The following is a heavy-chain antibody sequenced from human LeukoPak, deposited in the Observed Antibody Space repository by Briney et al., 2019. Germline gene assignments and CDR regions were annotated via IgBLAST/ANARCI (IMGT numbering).Heavy chain of an antibody. CDR2: IYHSGSP. D-gene: IGHD4-11*01. Sequence: SETLSLTCTVSGDSLGSGDYYWNWIRQHPEKGLEWIGYIYHSGSPYYNPSLKSRTSISIDTSKNQVSLKLASVTVADTAVYFRARDLGTTDSRRHWYFDLWGLGTLVTVSS. V-gene: IGHV4-31*03. CDR3: ARDLGTTDSRRHWYFDL. CDR1: GDSLGSGDYY. J-gene: IGHJ2*01.